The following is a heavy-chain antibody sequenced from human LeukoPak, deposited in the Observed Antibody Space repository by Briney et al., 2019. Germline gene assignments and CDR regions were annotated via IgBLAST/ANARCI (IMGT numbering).Heavy chain of an antibody. J-gene: IGHJ3*02. Sequence: SVKVPCKASGGTFSSYTISWVRQAPGQGLEWMGRIIPILGIANYAQKFQGRVTITADKSTSTAYMELSSLRSEDTAMYYCARDLWDIVVVPAAVIWGQGTMVTVSS. D-gene: IGHD2-2*01. CDR3: ARDLWDIVVVPAAVI. V-gene: IGHV1-69*04. CDR1: GGTFSSYT. CDR2: IIPILGIA.